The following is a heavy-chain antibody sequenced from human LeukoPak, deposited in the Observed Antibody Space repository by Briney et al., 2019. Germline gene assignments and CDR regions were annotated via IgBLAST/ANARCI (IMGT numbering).Heavy chain of an antibody. D-gene: IGHD4-17*01. CDR2: MSGRGGST. V-gene: IGHV3-23*01. Sequence: GGSLRLSCAASGFDFSIYVMSWVRQAPGKGLEWVSAMSGRGGSTYYADSVKGRFTISRDNSKNTLYLHMNSVRAEDTAVYYCAKDYGDYSLYYYYGMDVWGQGTTDTVSS. J-gene: IGHJ6*02. CDR3: AKDYGDYSLYYYYGMDV. CDR1: GFDFSIYV.